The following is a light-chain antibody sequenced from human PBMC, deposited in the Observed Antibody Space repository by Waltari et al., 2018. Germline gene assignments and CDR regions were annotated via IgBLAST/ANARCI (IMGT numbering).Light chain of an antibody. CDR1: QSVSSSS. V-gene: IGKV3-20*01. Sequence: EIVLTQSPGTLSLSPGERATLSCRARQSVSSSSLAWYQQKPGQAPRLLIYGASSRATGIPDRFSGSGSGTDFSLTISRLEPEDFAVYYCQQYSSLPLTFGPGTKVDLK. CDR2: GAS. J-gene: IGKJ3*01. CDR3: QQYSSLPLT.